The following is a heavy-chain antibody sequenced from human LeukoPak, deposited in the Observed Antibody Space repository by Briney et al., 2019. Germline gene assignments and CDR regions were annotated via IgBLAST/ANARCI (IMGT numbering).Heavy chain of an antibody. J-gene: IGHJ3*02. CDR1: GFTFSDYE. V-gene: IGHV3-69-1*02. CDR2: ISSRNTI. Sequence: GGSLRLSCAASGFTFSDYEMNWVRQAPGKGLEWVSYISSRNTIYYADSVKGRFTISRDNAKNSLYLQMNSLRAEDTAVYYCASRNQYCGGDCFWAFDIWGQGTMVTVSS. D-gene: IGHD2-21*02. CDR3: ASRNQYCGGDCFWAFDI.